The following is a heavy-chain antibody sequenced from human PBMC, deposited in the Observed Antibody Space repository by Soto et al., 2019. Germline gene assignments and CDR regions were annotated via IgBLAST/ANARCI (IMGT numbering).Heavy chain of an antibody. V-gene: IGHV4-59*08. CDR3: ARHETGSRTRFDY. CDR1: GGSISSYY. J-gene: IGHJ4*02. CDR2: IYYSGST. Sequence: PEETLSLTCTVSGGSISSYYWSWIRQPPGKGLEWIGYIYYSGSTNYNPSLKSRVTISADTSKNQFSLNLSSVTAADTAVYYCARHETGSRTRFDYWGQGTLVTVSS.